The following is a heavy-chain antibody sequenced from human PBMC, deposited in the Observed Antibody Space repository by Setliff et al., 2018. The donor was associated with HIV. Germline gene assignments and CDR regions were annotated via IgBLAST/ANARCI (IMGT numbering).Heavy chain of an antibody. CDR2: IYYSGST. CDR1: GDSISSYY. Sequence: SETLSLTCTDSGDSISSYYWSWIRQPPEKGLEWIGYIYYSGSTNYNPSLKSRVTISVDTSKNQFSLKLSSVTAADTAVYYCARQVGNKVLFDSWGQGTLVTVSS. CDR3: ARQVGNKVLFDS. J-gene: IGHJ4*02. D-gene: IGHD7-27*01. V-gene: IGHV4-59*01.